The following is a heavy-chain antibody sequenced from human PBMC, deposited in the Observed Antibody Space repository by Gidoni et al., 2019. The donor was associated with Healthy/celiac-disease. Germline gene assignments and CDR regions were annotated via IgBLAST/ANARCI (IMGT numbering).Heavy chain of an antibody. Sequence: QVQLVESGGGVVQPGRSLRLSCAASGFTFSSYAMHWVRQAPGKGLEWVAGISYDGSNKYYADAVKGRFTISRDNAKNTLYLQMNSLRAEDTAVYYCARSPYYRVSPFDPWGQGTLVTVSS. D-gene: IGHD1-26*01. CDR2: ISYDGSNK. V-gene: IGHV3-30-3*01. CDR3: ARSPYYRVSPFDP. J-gene: IGHJ5*02. CDR1: GFTFSSYA.